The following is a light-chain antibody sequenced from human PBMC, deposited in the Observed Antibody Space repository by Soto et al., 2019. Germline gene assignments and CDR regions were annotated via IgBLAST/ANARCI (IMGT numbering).Light chain of an antibody. CDR3: QKDNSAPWT. CDR2: AAS. V-gene: IGKV1-27*01. CDR1: QGISNY. J-gene: IGKJ1*01. Sequence: DIRMTQSPSSLSASVGDRVTITCRASQGISNYLAWSQQKPGKVPKLLIYAASTLQSGVPSRFSGSGYGTDFTLTISSLQPEDVATYSCQKDNSAPWTFGQGTKVEIK.